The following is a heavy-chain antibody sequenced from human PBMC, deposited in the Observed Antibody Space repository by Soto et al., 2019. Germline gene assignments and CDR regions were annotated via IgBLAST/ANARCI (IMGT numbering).Heavy chain of an antibody. CDR3: VRGSYCTPSTCYNLAWFAP. CDR1: GFTFSDFV. D-gene: IGHD2-2*02. V-gene: IGHV3-33*01. Sequence: QVQLVESGGGVVHPGESLRLSCVTSGFTFSDFVMQWVRQAPGKGLEWVAVIWYDGSDKYYADSVKGRFTISRDNSKNTVYLQMNSLRADDTAVYYCVRGSYCTPSTCYNLAWFAPWGQGTLVIVSP. J-gene: IGHJ5*02. CDR2: IWYDGSDK.